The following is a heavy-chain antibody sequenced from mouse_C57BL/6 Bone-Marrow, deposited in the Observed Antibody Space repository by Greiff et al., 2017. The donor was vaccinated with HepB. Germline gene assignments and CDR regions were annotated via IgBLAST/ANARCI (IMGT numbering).Heavy chain of an antibody. Sequence: EVHLVESGEGLVKPGGSLKLSCAASGFTFSSYAMSWVRQTPEKRLEWVAYISSGGDYIYYADTVKGRFTISRDNARNTLYLQMSSLKSEDTAMYYCTRDRGTGTWFAYWGQGTLVTVSA. V-gene: IGHV5-9-1*02. J-gene: IGHJ3*01. CDR1: GFTFSSYA. D-gene: IGHD4-1*01. CDR3: TRDRGTGTWFAY. CDR2: ISSGGDYI.